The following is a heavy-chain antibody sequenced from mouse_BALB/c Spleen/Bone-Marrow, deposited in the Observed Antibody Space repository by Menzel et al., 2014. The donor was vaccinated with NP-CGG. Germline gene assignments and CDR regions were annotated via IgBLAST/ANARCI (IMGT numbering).Heavy chain of an antibody. CDR3: ARFAC. Sequence: EVQLQQSGAELVKPGASVKLPCTASGFNIKDIYMHWVKQRPEQGLEWIGRIDPANGNTKYDPKFQGKATITADTSSNTAYLQLSSLTSEDTAVYYCARFACWGQGTLVTVSA. V-gene: IGHV14-3*02. CDR1: GFNIKDIY. CDR2: IDPANGNT. J-gene: IGHJ3*01.